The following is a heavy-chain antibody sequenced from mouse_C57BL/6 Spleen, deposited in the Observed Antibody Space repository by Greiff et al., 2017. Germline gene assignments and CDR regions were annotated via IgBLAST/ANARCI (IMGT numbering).Heavy chain of an antibody. CDR2: IHPSDSDT. J-gene: IGHJ1*03. Sequence: QVQLQQPGAELVKPGASVKVSCKASGYTFTSYWMHWVKQRPGQGLEWIGRIHPSDSDTNYNQKFKGQATLTVDKSSSTAYMQLRRLKSEDSAVYYCAICPTAYSDYAYFDVWGTGTTVTVSS. V-gene: IGHV1-74*01. D-gene: IGHD2-13*01. CDR3: AICPTAYSDYAYFDV. CDR1: GYTFTSYW.